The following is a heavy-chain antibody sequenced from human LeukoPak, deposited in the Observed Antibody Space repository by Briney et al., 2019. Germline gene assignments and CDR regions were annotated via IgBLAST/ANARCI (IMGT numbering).Heavy chain of an antibody. CDR3: AKGGLYYSIDY. Sequence: GGSLRLSCAASGFTFSSNAMSWVRQAPGKGLEWVSGISGNGGNTYYADSVEGRFTISRDNSKSTLFLQMNSLRAEDTAVYYCAKGGLYYSIDYWGQGTLVTVSS. CDR2: ISGNGGNT. D-gene: IGHD3-10*01. J-gene: IGHJ4*02. V-gene: IGHV3-23*01. CDR1: GFTFSSNA.